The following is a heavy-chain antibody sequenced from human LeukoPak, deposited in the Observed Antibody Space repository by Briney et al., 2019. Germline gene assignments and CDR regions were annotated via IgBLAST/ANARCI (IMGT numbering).Heavy chain of an antibody. CDR3: ATTSPGIVVVPAAPPYYYYYYMDV. J-gene: IGHJ6*03. Sequence: ASVKVSCKASGGTFSSYAISWVRQAPGQGLEWMGGIIPIFGTANYAQKFQGRVTITADESTSTAYMELSSLRSEDTAVYYCATTSPGIVVVPAAPPYYYYYYMDVWGKGTTVTISS. D-gene: IGHD2-2*01. CDR2: IIPIFGTA. V-gene: IGHV1-69*13. CDR1: GGTFSSYA.